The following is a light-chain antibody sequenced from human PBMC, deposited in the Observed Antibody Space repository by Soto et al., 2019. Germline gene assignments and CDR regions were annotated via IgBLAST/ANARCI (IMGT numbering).Light chain of an antibody. J-gene: IGLJ1*01. CDR2: EVS. CDR1: SSDVGGYNY. Sequence: QSALTQPASVSGSPGQSIIISGTGTSSDVGGYNYVSWYQHHPGKAPKLMIYEVSNRHSGVSNRFSGSKSGSKASLTISGRHGEDVADYYCSSYTTTTTLEVFGTGTKVTVL. CDR3: SSYTTTTTLEV. V-gene: IGLV2-14*01.